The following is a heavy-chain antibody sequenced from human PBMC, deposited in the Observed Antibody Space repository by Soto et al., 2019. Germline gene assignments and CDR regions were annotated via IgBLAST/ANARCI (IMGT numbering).Heavy chain of an antibody. CDR1: GGSISSYY. D-gene: IGHD3-9*01. CDR3: ARLLVPTYFDRFHYFDY. V-gene: IGHV4-59*08. Sequence: ASETLSLTCTVSGGSISSYYWSWIRQPPGKGLEWIGYIYYSGSTNYNPSLKSRVTISVDTSKNQFSLKLSSVTAADTAVYYCARLLVPTYFDRFHYFDYWGQGTLVTVSS. J-gene: IGHJ4*02. CDR2: IYYSGST.